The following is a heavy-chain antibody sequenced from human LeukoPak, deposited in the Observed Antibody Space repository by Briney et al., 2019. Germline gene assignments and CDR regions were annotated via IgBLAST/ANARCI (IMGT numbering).Heavy chain of an antibody. D-gene: IGHD6-13*01. CDR1: GGSFSGYY. CDR2: INHSGST. V-gene: IGHV4-34*01. J-gene: IGHJ4*02. Sequence: SSETLSLTCAVYGGSFSGYYWSWIRQPPGKGLEWIGEINHSGSTNYNPSLKSRVTISVDTPKNQFSLKLSSVTAADTAVYYCASFGIAAAGTDYWGQGTLVTVSS. CDR3: ASFGIAAAGTDY.